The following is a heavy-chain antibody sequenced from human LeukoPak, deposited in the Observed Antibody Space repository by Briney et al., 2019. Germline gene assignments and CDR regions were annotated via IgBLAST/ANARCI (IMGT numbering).Heavy chain of an antibody. Sequence: PSQTLSLTCAVNGGSFSGYFWSWIRQPPGKGLEWIGEINHSGSTYYNASLKSRITVSVDTSKRQFSLRMNSVTAADTAVYFCAGYYSSIYGMDVWGQGTSVTVSS. CDR1: GGSFSGYF. CDR2: INHSGST. J-gene: IGHJ6*02. CDR3: AGYYSSIYGMDV. D-gene: IGHD3-3*01. V-gene: IGHV4-34*01.